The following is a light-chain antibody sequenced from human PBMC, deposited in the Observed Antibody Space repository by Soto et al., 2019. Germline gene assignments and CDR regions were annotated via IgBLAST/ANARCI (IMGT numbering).Light chain of an antibody. CDR2: GAS. CDR3: QQYGGSPPYT. J-gene: IGKJ2*01. V-gene: IGKV3-20*01. Sequence: EIVLTQSPGTLSLSPGEGATMSCRASQSVTSTYLAWFQQKPGQAPRLLIYGASTRVTGVPDRFSGSGSGTDFTLTISRLEPEDVAVYYCQQYGGSPPYTFGQGTKVESK. CDR1: QSVTSTY.